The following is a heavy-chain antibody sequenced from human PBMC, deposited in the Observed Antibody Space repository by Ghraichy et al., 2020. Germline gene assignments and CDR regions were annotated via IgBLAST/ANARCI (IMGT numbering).Heavy chain of an antibody. V-gene: IGHV3-53*01. CDR3: LRHDYLEN. Sequence: GGSLRLSCAASGFTVSSDYMHWVRQAPGRGLEWVSTICSDVDGCGTKYSDSVKGRFTISRDNSKNTLDLQMNYLRAEDTALYYCLRHDYLENWGQGTLVTVSS. CDR1: GFTVSSDY. CDR2: ICSDVDGCGT. J-gene: IGHJ4*02. D-gene: IGHD4-11*01.